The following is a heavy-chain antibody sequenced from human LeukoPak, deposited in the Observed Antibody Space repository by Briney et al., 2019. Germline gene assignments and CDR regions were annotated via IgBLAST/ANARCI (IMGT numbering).Heavy chain of an antibody. CDR2: ISSSSRTI. J-gene: IGHJ4*02. D-gene: IGHD2-2*01. Sequence: GGSLRLSCAASGFTFSNYNMNWVRQAPGKGLEWVSYISSSSRTIYYADSVKGRFTISRDNAKNSLYLQMNSLRAEDTAVYYCARDRPRYCSSTSCYVGFDCGGQEPRVTVSS. CDR1: GFTFSNYN. CDR3: ARDRPRYCSSTSCYVGFDC. V-gene: IGHV3-48*04.